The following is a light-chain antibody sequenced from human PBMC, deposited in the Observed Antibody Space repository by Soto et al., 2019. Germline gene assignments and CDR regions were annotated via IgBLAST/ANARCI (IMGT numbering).Light chain of an antibody. Sequence: QSALTQPRSVSGSPGQSVTISCTGTSSDVGGYNYVSWYQQHPGKAPKLMIYDVTKRPSGVPDRFSGSKSANTASLTVSGLQAEDEADYYCMCYAGGNNWVFGGGTQLTVL. CDR3: MCYAGGNNWV. CDR2: DVT. J-gene: IGLJ7*01. CDR1: SSDVGGYNY. V-gene: IGLV2-11*01.